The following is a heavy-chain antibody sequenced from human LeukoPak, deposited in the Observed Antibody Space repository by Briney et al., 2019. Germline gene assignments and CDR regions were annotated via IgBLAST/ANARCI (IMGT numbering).Heavy chain of an antibody. CDR2: IYHSGSS. D-gene: IGHD3-22*01. J-gene: IGHJ6*02. V-gene: IGHV4-59*08. CDR3: AGVSSGYYYGMDV. CDR1: GGSMRGYY. Sequence: SETLSLTCTASGGSMRGYYWSWIRQPPGKGLEWIGYIYHSGSSDYNPSLKSRITMSVDTPNNQFSLNLTSVTAADTAVYYCAGVSSGYYYGMDVRGQGATVTVPS.